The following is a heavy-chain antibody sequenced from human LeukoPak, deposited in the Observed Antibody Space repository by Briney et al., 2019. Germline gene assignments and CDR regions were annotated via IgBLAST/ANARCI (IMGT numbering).Heavy chain of an antibody. Sequence: ASVKVSCKASGYTFTNYGISWVRQAPGQGLEWMGWISGYNGDTKYAQEVQGRVTLTTDTSTSTAYMEMRNLRSDDTAMYFCARPVGSRNWGFDYWGQGTLVNVSS. CDR1: GYTFTNYG. J-gene: IGHJ4*02. CDR3: ARPVGSRNWGFDY. CDR2: ISGYNGDT. D-gene: IGHD3-10*01. V-gene: IGHV1-18*01.